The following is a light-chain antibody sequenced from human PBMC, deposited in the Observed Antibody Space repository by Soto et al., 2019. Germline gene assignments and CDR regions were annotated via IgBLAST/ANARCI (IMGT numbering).Light chain of an antibody. J-gene: IGLJ2*01. V-gene: IGLV2-23*01. CDR3: CSYAGSSTDVV. CDR2: EGS. CDR1: SSDVGSYNL. Sequence: QAVVTQPASVYGSPGQSITISCTGTSSDVGSYNLVSWYQQHPGKAPKLMIYEGSKRPSGVSNRFSGSKSGNTASLTISGLQAEDEAVYYCCSYAGSSTDVVFGGGTKLTVL.